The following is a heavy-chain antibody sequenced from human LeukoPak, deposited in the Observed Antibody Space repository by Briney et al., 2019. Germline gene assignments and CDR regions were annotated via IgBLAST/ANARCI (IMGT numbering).Heavy chain of an antibody. Sequence: PGASLQISCKGSGYIFTSYWIGWVRQLPGKGLEWMGIIYPGDSDTRYSPSFQGQVTISADKSISTAYLQWTSLKASDTAMYYCAKLYVTGGFCDYWGQGTLVTVSS. CDR3: AKLYVTGGFCDY. D-gene: IGHD1-14*01. J-gene: IGHJ4*02. CDR2: IYPGDSDT. V-gene: IGHV5-51*01. CDR1: GYIFTSYW.